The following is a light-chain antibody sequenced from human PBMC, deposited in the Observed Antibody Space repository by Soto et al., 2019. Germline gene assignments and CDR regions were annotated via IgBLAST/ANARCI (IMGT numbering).Light chain of an antibody. V-gene: IGKV3-15*01. CDR2: GAS. J-gene: IGKJ1*01. Sequence: EILMTQSPATLSVSPGERATLSCRASQSVSSNLAWYQQKPGQAPRLLIYGASTRATGIPARFSGSGSGTEFTLTISSLQSEDFAVYYCQQYNNWPRTFGQGTKVELK. CDR1: QSVSSN. CDR3: QQYNNWPRT.